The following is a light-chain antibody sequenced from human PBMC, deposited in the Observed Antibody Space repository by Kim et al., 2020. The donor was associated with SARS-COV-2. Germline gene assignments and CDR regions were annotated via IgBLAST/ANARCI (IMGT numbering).Light chain of an antibody. Sequence: QSITISCTETNSDVGSYNFVSWLQQHPGKAPKLMIYEVTKRPSGISNRFSGSKPGNTASLTISGLQAEDEADYYCYSYAAGSTPVVFGGGTQLTVL. CDR1: NSDVGSYNF. V-gene: IGLV2-23*02. J-gene: IGLJ2*01. CDR2: EVT. CDR3: YSYAAGSTPVV.